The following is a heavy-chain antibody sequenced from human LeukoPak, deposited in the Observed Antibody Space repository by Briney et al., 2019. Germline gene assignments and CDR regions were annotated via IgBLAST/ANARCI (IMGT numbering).Heavy chain of an antibody. J-gene: IGHJ6*02. CDR2: IYYSGST. CDR1: GGSISSYY. CDR3: ARDRYSDSSGWYTDYYYYGMDV. Sequence: SETLSLTCTVSGGSISSYYWSWVRQPPGKGLEWIGYIYYSGSTNYNPSLKSRVTISVDTSKNQFSLKLSSVTAADTAVYYCARDRYSDSSGWYTDYYYYGMDVWGQGTTVTVSS. V-gene: IGHV4-59*01. D-gene: IGHD6-19*01.